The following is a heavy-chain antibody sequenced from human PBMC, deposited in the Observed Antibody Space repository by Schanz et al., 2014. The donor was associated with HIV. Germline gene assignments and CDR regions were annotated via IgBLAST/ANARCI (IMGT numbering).Heavy chain of an antibody. Sequence: EVQLVESGGGLVQPGGSLRLSCAASGFTFSDHYMDWVRQAPGKGLEWVANINQDGSEKYYVDSVKGRFTISRDNAENSLYLQMNSLRAEDTAVYYCARVFGRTYGLPDYWGQGTLVTVSS. CDR1: GFTFSDHY. CDR2: INQDGSEK. J-gene: IGHJ4*02. V-gene: IGHV3-7*03. D-gene: IGHD3-10*01. CDR3: ARVFGRTYGLPDY.